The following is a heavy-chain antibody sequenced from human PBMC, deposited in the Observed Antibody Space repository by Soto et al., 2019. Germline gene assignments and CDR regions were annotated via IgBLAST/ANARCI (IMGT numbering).Heavy chain of an antibody. CDR2: INPNSGGT. J-gene: IGHJ5*02. D-gene: IGHD2-15*01. CDR1: GYTFTGYY. CDR3: ARDKGRSGGSWTGWFDP. Sequence: VSVKVSCKASGYTFTGYYMLWVRQAPGQGLEWMGWINPNSGGTNYAQKFQGWVTMTRDTSISTAYMELSRLRSDDTAVYYCARDKGRSGGSWTGWFDPWGQGTLVTVSS. V-gene: IGHV1-2*04.